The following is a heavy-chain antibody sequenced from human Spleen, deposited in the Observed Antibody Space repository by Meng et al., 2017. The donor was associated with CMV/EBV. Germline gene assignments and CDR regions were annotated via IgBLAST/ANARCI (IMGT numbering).Heavy chain of an antibody. Sequence: GGSLRLSCAASGFTFNGYNMNWVRQAPGKGLEWVASISTSSTYIFYTDSVKGRFTISRDNAKNSLYLQMNSLRAEDTAVYYCARRAGNFDYWGQGTLVTVSS. CDR2: ISTSSTYI. J-gene: IGHJ4*02. V-gene: IGHV3-21*04. D-gene: IGHD6-19*01. CDR3: ARRAGNFDY. CDR1: GFTFNGYN.